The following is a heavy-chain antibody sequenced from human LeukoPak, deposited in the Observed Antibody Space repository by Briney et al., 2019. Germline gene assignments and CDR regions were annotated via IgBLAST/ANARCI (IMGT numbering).Heavy chain of an antibody. V-gene: IGHV3-30-3*01. J-gene: IGHJ4*02. CDR2: ISYDGNIK. CDR1: GFTFRSHA. CDR3: ARVGYSSSPSY. Sequence: PGGSLRLSCAASGFTFRSHAMHWVRQAPGKGLDWVAFISYDGNIKYYADSVKGRFTISRDNAKNSLYLQMNSLRAEDTAVYYCARVGYSSSPSYWGQGTLVTVSS. D-gene: IGHD6-13*01.